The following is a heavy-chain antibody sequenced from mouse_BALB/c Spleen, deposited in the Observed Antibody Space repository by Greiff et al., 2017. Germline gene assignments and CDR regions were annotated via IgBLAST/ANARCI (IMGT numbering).Heavy chain of an antibody. CDR3: ARLGYLFDY. CDR2: INPSTGYT. V-gene: IGHV1-7*01. CDR1: GYTFTSYW. Sequence: LVESGAELAKPGASVKMSCKASGYTFTSYWMHWVKQRPGQGLEWIGYINPSTGYTEYNQKFKDKATLTADKSSSTAYMQLSSLTSEDSAVYYCARLGYLFDYWGQGTTLTVSS. D-gene: IGHD2-2*01. J-gene: IGHJ2*01.